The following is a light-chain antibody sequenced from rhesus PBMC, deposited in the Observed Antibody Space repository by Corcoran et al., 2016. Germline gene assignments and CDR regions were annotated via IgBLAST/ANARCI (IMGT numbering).Light chain of an antibody. J-gene: IGKJ1*01. Sequence: DIQMTQFPSSLSASVGDRVTITCRASQDSSKWIAWYQQKPGKAPKLLIYKAYTLQSGVPSRFSGSGSGTEITLTISSLQPEDFATYFCQQHHTTPRTFGLGTKVEIK. CDR3: QQHHTTPRT. CDR1: QDSSKW. CDR2: KAY. V-gene: IGKV1-21*01.